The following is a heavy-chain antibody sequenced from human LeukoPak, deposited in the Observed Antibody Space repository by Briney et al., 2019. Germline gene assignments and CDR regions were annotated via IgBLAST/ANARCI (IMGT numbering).Heavy chain of an antibody. D-gene: IGHD6-6*01. V-gene: IGHV5-51*01. CDR3: AGLPEYSSSSVDWYFDL. Sequence: GESLKISCKGSGYRFTSYWIGWVRQMPGKGLEWMGIIYPGDSDTRYNPSLEGQVTISADKSIGTAYLQWSSLKASDTAVYYCAGLPEYSSSSVDWYFDLWGRGTLVTVSS. CDR2: IYPGDSDT. CDR1: GYRFTSYW. J-gene: IGHJ2*01.